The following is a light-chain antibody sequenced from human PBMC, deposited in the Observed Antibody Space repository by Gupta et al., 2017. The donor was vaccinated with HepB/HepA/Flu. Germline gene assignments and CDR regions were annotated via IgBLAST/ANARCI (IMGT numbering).Light chain of an antibody. CDR1: SSDVGGYNY. V-gene: IGLV2-14*01. CDR3: SSYTSSSTFYV. Sequence: QSALPQPASVSGSPGQSITISCTGTSSDVGGYNYVSWYQQHPGKAPKLMIYDVSNRPSGVSNRFSGSKSGNTASLTISGLQAEDEADYYCSSYTSSSTFYVFGTGTKFTVL. CDR2: DVS. J-gene: IGLJ1*01.